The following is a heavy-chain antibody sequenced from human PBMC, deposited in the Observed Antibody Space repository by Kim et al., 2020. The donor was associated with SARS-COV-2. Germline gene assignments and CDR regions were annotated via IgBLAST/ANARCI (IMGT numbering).Heavy chain of an antibody. Sequence: PSLKSRVTISLDTSKNQFSLDFSSVTAADTAVYYCATYSGYCTSTSCAFADWGQGTLVTVSS. D-gene: IGHD2-2*01. J-gene: IGHJ4*02. CDR3: ATYSGYCTSTSCAFAD. V-gene: IGHV4-39*01.